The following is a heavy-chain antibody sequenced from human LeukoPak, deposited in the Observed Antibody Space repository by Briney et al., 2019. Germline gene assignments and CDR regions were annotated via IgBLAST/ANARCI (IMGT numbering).Heavy chain of an antibody. CDR3: ARATMVRGVITEFDY. D-gene: IGHD3-10*01. CDR2: ISAYNGNT. V-gene: IGHV1-18*01. Sequence: ASVKVSCKASGYTFTSYGISWVRQAPGQELDWMGWISAYNGNTNYAQKLQGRVTMTTDTSTSTAYMELRSLRSDDTAVYYCARATMVRGVITEFDYWGQGTLVTVSS. CDR1: GYTFTSYG. J-gene: IGHJ4*02.